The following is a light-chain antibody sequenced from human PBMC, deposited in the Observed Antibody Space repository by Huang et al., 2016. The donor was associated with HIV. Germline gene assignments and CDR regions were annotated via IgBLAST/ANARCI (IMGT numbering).Light chain of an antibody. CDR1: QSLLFRSNNKNY. J-gene: IGKJ1*01. CDR2: WAS. V-gene: IGKV4-1*01. CDR3: QQYFDVPWT. Sequence: DIVMTQSPDSLAVSLGETATINCKSSQSLLFRSNNKNYLAWYQQKPGQPPTLLMSWASTRGSGVPSRFSGGGSGTDFTLTISSLQAEDVAVYFCQQYFDVPWTFGRGTKVEIK.